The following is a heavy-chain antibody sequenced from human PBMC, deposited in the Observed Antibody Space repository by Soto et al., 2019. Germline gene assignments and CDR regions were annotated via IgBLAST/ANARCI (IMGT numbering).Heavy chain of an antibody. CDR3: ARYLDTSAYYFFDF. CDR1: GYTFTRLN. V-gene: IGHV1-2*02. CDR2: INPNNGDT. J-gene: IGHJ4*02. D-gene: IGHD3-22*01. Sequence: ASVKFSSNASGYTFTRLNMHWVRHSPGQGFEWMGWINPNNGDTKYAQKFQGRVTLTTDTSISTAYMELSSLRSDDTAVYYCARYLDTSAYYFFDFWGQGTVVTVSS.